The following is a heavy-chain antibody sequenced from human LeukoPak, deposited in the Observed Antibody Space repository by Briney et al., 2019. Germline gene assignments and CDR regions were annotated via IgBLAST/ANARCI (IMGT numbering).Heavy chain of an antibody. Sequence: SVKVSCKASGFTFTSSAMQWVRQARGQGGEWRGWIVVGSGNTNYAQKFQERVTITTDMSTSTAYMELSSLRSEDTAVYYCAAFPRNYGSGSPFDYWGQGTLVTVSS. V-gene: IGHV1-58*02. CDR2: IVVGSGNT. CDR1: GFTFTSSA. CDR3: AAFPRNYGSGSPFDY. J-gene: IGHJ4*02. D-gene: IGHD3-10*01.